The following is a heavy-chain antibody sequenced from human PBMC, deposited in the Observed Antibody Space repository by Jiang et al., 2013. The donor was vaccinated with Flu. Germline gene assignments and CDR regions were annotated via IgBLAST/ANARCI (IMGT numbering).Heavy chain of an antibody. Sequence: AQKLQGRVTMTTDTSTSTAYMELRSLRSDDTAVYYCARDRIGVPAAVYWGQGTLVTVSS. V-gene: IGHV1-18*01. D-gene: IGHD2-2*01. CDR3: ARDRIGVPAAVY. J-gene: IGHJ4*02.